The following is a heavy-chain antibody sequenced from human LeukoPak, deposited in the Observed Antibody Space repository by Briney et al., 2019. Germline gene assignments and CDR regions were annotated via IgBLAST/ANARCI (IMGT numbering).Heavy chain of an antibody. CDR3: ARGDHDFWSPRSWFDP. J-gene: IGHJ5*02. Sequence: GGSLRLSCAASGFTFSSYSMNWVRQAPGKGLEWVSYISSSSSTIYYADSVKGRFTISRDNAKNSLYLQMNSLRAEDTAVYYCARGDHDFWSPRSWFDPWGQGTLVTVSS. CDR2: ISSSSSTI. CDR1: GFTFSSYS. V-gene: IGHV3-48*01. D-gene: IGHD3-3*01.